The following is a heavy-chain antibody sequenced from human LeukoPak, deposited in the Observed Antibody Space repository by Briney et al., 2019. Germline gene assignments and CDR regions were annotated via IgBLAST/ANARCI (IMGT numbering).Heavy chain of an antibody. CDR1: GFISSNSA. Sequence: PGGSLRLSCAASGFISSNSARYWVRQAPGKGREWVSAISGLSDTTYYADSVKGRFTLSRDSSKNTLYLQMNRLKADDTAVYYCAKWGDYDVLTGYYVSDFWGQGTLVTVSS. CDR2: ISGLSDTT. J-gene: IGHJ4*02. D-gene: IGHD3-9*01. CDR3: AKWGDYDVLTGYYVSDF. V-gene: IGHV3-23*01.